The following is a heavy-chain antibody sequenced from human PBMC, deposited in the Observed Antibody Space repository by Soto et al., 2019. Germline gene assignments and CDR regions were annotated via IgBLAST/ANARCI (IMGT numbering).Heavy chain of an antibody. CDR2: INPNSGGT. V-gene: IGHV1-2*02. CDR1: GYTFTGYY. D-gene: IGHD2-2*01. J-gene: IGHJ6*02. Sequence: ASVKVSCKASGYTFTGYYMHWVRQAPGQGLEWMGWINPNSGGTNYAQKFQGRVTMTRDTSISTAYMELSRLRSDDTAVYYCARSIVVVPAARDAVWGQGPSVTV. CDR3: ARSIVVVPAARDAV.